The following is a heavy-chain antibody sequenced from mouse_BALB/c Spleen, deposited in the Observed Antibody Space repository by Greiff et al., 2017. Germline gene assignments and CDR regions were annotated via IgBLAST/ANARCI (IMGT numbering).Heavy chain of an antibody. CDR2: INPYNGDT. CDR1: GYSFTGYF. J-gene: IGHJ4*01. CDR3: ARAGAYGMDD. Sequence: EVQLQQSGPELVKPGASVKISCKASGYSFTGYFMNWVMQSHGKSLEWIGRINPYNGDTFYNQKFKGKATLTVDKSSSTAHMELRSLASEDSAVYYCARAGAYGMDDWGQGTSVTVAS. V-gene: IGHV1-20*02.